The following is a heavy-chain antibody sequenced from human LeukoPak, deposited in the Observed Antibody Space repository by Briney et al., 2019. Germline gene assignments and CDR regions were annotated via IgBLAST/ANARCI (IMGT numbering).Heavy chain of an antibody. Sequence: GGSLRLSCAASGFTFSSYAMSWVRQAPGKGLEWVSDISGSGGSTFFADSVKGRFTISRDSSKNTLNLQMNSLRAEDTAVYYCAKDRGFSGSSTFDFWGQGTMVTVSS. CDR1: GFTFSSYA. D-gene: IGHD1-26*01. V-gene: IGHV3-23*01. CDR2: ISGSGGST. CDR3: AKDRGFSGSSTFDF. J-gene: IGHJ3*01.